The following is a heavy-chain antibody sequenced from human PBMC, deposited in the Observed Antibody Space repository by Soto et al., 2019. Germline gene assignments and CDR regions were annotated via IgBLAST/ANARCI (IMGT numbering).Heavy chain of an antibody. CDR3: ARGYYDFWSGFPSMDV. D-gene: IGHD3-3*01. CDR2: INHSGTT. CDR1: GESFTGYY. V-gene: IGHV4-34*01. J-gene: IGHJ6*03. Sequence: QVQLQQWGAGLLRPSETLSLTCAVYGESFTGYYWSWIRQPPGAGLEWIGEINHSGTTNYNPSLKSRVIISVDTSKNQFSLKLSPVTAADTAVYYCARGYYDFWSGFPSMDVWGKGTTVTVSS.